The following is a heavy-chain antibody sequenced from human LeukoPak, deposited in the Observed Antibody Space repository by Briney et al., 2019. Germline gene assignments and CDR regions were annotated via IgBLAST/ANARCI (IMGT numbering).Heavy chain of an antibody. J-gene: IGHJ4*02. Sequence: GGSLRLSCAASGFTFSRRTMHWVRQAPGKGLQWVAVIASDGSNKYYADSVKGRFTISRDNSKNTLYLQMNSLRAEDTAVYYCARDRSYYDSSDYSRYFDYWGQGTLVTVSS. CDR1: GFTFSRRT. CDR2: IASDGSNK. V-gene: IGHV3-30*04. D-gene: IGHD3-22*01. CDR3: ARDRSYYDSSDYSRYFDY.